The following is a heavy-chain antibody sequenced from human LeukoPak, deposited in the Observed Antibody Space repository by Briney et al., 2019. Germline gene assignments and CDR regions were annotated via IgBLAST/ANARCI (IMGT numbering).Heavy chain of an antibody. D-gene: IGHD6-19*01. J-gene: IGHJ1*01. V-gene: IGHV3-74*01. CDR1: GFTFSSYW. Sequence: PGGSLRLSCTASGFTFSSYWMHWVRQVPGKVLVWVSRINSDGSRTDYADSVKGRFTISRDNAKNTLYLQMNSLRAEDTALYYCARVPITLAGTKDAKYFQHWGQGTLVTVSS. CDR2: INSDGSRT. CDR3: ARVPITLAGTKDAKYFQH.